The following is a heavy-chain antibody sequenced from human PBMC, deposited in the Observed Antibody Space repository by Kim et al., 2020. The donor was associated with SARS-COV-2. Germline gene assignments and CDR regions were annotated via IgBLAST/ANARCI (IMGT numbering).Heavy chain of an antibody. J-gene: IGHJ5*02. Sequence: PPRKSRVTLSVDTSKNQPSRKLSSVTAADTAVYYCARHDNVPVIKNGFDPWGQGTLVTVSS. CDR3: ARHDNVPVIKNGFDP. V-gene: IGHV4-59*08. D-gene: IGHD3-10*01.